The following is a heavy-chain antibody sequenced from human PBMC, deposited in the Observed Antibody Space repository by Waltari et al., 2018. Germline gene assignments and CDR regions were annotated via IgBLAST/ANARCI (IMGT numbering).Heavy chain of an antibody. Sequence: QVQLVQSGAEVKKPGASVKVSCKASGYTFTSYAMHWVRQAPGQRLEWMGWINAGNGNTKYSQKFQGRVTITRDTSASTAYMELSSLRSEDTAVYYCARDLRQGAARLYYFDYWGQGTLVTVSS. J-gene: IGHJ4*02. D-gene: IGHD6-6*01. V-gene: IGHV1-3*01. CDR2: INAGNGNT. CDR1: GYTFTSYA. CDR3: ARDLRQGAARLYYFDY.